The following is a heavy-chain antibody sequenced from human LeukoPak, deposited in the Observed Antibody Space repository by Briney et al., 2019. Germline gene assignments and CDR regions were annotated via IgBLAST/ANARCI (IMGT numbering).Heavy chain of an antibody. CDR1: GFTFSSYG. CDR3: ANGGPNSGWYYFDY. D-gene: IGHD6-19*01. CDR2: ISYDGSNK. J-gene: IGHJ4*02. V-gene: IGHV3-30*18. Sequence: GGSLRLSCAASGFTFSSYGMHWVRQAPGKGLEWVAVISYDGSNKYYADSVKGRFTISRDNSKNMLYLQMNSLRAEDTAVYYCANGGPNSGWYYFDYWGQGTLVTVSS.